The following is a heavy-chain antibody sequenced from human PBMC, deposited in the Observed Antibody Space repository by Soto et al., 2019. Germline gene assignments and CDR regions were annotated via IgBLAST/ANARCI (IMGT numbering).Heavy chain of an antibody. CDR3: ARRDTSGFLRYFDT. CDR2: IVPNVGTV. D-gene: IGHD3-3*01. CDR1: GGTLSSFITYP. J-gene: IGHJ4*02. Sequence: QVQLVQSGPEVKKPGSSVKVSCKTSGGTLSSFITYPINWVRQAPGQGPEWMGGIVPNVGTVNYAQKFQDRGTMTEDKSTGTSYMELNNLRSEDTALYYCARRDTSGFLRYFDTWGQGTLVVVS. V-gene: IGHV1-69*06.